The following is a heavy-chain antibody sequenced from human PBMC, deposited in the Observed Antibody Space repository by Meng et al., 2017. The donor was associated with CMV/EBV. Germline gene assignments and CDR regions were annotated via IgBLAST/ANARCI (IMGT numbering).Heavy chain of an antibody. CDR3: ARARIFHIGWFDP. CDR2: IYSCGST. V-gene: IGHV3-66*03. J-gene: IGHJ5*02. CDR1: GFTVSSNY. Sequence: GESLKISCAASGFTVSSNYMSWVRQAPGKGLEWVSVIYSCGSTYYADSVKGRFTISRDNSKNTLYLQMNSLRAEDTAVYYCARARIFHIGWFDPWGQGTLVTVSS. D-gene: IGHD2-15*01.